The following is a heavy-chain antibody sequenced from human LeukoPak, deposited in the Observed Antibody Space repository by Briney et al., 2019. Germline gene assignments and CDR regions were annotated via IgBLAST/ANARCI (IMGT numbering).Heavy chain of an antibody. Sequence: GGSLRLSCAASGFTFSSYSMNWVRQAPGKGLEWVSYISSSSSTIYYADSVKGRFTISRDNAKNSLYLQMNSLRAEDTAVYYCARVISDSSGYYYADYYYYMDVWGKGTTVTVSS. V-gene: IGHV3-48*01. CDR1: GFTFSSYS. D-gene: IGHD3-22*01. CDR3: ARVISDSSGYYYADYYYYMDV. CDR2: ISSSSSTI. J-gene: IGHJ6*03.